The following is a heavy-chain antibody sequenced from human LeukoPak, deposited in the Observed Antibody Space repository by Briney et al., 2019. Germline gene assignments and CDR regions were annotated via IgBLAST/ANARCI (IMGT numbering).Heavy chain of an antibody. CDR2: ISWNSGTI. D-gene: IGHD3-3*01. CDR3: AKAPSYGYYSPLGYYYHYMEV. CDR1: GFTFDDFG. V-gene: IGHV3-9*01. Sequence: PGGSLRLSCAASGFTFDDFGVHWVRNAPGRGLEWVSGISWNSGTIGYADSVKGRFTISRDNAKNSVFLQMNSLRPDDTALYYCAKAPSYGYYSPLGYYYHYMEVWGQGTTVTVSS. J-gene: IGHJ6*02.